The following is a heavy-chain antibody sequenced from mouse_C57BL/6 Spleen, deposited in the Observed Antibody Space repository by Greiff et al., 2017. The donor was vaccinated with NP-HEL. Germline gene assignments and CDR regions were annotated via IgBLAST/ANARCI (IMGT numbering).Heavy chain of an antibody. J-gene: IGHJ2*01. CDR3: AREGSYDYDVDY. V-gene: IGHV1-26*01. CDR2: INPNNGGT. Sequence: EVQLQQSGPELVKPGASVKISCKASGYTFTDYYMNWVKQSHGKSLEWIGDINPNNGGTSYNQKFKGKATLTVDKSSSTAYMELRSLTSEDSAVYYCAREGSYDYDVDYWGQGTTLTVSS. CDR1: GYTFTDYY. D-gene: IGHD2-4*01.